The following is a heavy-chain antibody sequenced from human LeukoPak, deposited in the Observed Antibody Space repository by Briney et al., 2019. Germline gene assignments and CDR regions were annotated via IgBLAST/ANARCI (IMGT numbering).Heavy chain of an antibody. J-gene: IGHJ5*02. CDR1: GGSISTYY. CDR2: IYHSGST. D-gene: IGHD3-16*01. CDR3: ARHYGP. Sequence: SETLSLTCTVSGGSISTYYWNWIRQPPGKGLEWIGYIYHSGSTNYNPSLQSRVTISVDTSKNQFSLNLSSVTAADTAVYYCARHYGPWGQGTLVTVSS. V-gene: IGHV4-59*01.